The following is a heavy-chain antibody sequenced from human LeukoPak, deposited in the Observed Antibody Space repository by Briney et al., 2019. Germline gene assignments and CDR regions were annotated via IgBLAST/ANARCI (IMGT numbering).Heavy chain of an antibody. CDR2: IYYSGST. V-gene: IGHV4-59*08. CDR1: GGSISSYY. Sequence: PSETLSLTCTVSGGSISSYYWSWIRQPPGKGLEWIRYIYYSGSTNYNPSLKSRVTISVDTSKNQFSLKLSSVTAADTAVYYCARQRDGYPRPAFDIWGQGTMVTVSS. CDR3: ARQRDGYPRPAFDI. J-gene: IGHJ3*02. D-gene: IGHD5-24*01.